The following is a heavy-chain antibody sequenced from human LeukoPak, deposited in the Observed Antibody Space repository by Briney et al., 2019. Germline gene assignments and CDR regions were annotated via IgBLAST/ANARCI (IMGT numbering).Heavy chain of an antibody. Sequence: ASVKVSCKASGYTFTGYYMHWVRQAPGQGLEWMGWISAYNGNTNYAQKLQGRVTMTTDTSTSTAYMELRSLRSDDTAVYYCARGSYYYDSSGYDNWGQGTLVTVSS. D-gene: IGHD3-22*01. CDR1: GYTFTGYY. CDR3: ARGSYYYDSSGYDN. V-gene: IGHV1-18*04. CDR2: ISAYNGNT. J-gene: IGHJ4*02.